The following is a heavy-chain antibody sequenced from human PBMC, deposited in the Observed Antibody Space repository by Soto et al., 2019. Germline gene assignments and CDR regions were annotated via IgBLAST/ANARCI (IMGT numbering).Heavy chain of an antibody. CDR1: GFTFSSYG. V-gene: IGHV3-30*18. CDR3: AKLVVDTAIALDY. D-gene: IGHD5-18*01. CDR2: ISYDGSNK. J-gene: IGHJ4*02. Sequence: PGGSLRLSCAASGFTFSSYGMHWVRQAPGKGLEWVAVISYDGSNKYYADSVKGRFTISRDNSKNTLYLQMNSLRAEDTAVYYCAKLVVDTAIALDYWGQGTLVTVSS.